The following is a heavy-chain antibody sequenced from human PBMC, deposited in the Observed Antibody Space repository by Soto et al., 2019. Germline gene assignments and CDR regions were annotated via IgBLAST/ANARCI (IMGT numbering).Heavy chain of an antibody. Sequence: GESLEISCKDSGYSFSTNWIAWVRQMPGKGLEWVGVIYCGDSDTRFSPSFQGQVTLSVDKSINTVYLQWSSLKASDTAMYYCARHNHGFEYWGQVTLVTISS. CDR3: ARHNHGFEY. J-gene: IGHJ4*02. CDR1: GYSFSTNW. V-gene: IGHV5-51*01. CDR2: IYCGDSDT.